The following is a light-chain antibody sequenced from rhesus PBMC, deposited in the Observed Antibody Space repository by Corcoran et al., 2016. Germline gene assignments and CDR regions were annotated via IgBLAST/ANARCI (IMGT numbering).Light chain of an antibody. Sequence: DIVVTQSPASLAVSPGQRATIPCRASESVSVYGMNLIDWYQQKPGQPPKLLIYQAASKNTGVPPRFSGSGSGTDFTLTINPVEDDDVAHYYCLHSKNYPWTFGQGTKVEIK. CDR2: QAA. V-gene: IGKV7-13*01. CDR3: LHSKNYPWT. J-gene: IGKJ1*01. CDR1: ESVSVYGMNL.